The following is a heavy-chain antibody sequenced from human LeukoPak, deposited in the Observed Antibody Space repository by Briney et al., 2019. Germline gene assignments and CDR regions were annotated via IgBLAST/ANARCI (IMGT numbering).Heavy chain of an antibody. CDR1: GYTFTSYD. D-gene: IGHD6-19*01. CDR2: INPSGGST. V-gene: IGHV1-46*01. Sequence: ASVKVSCKASGYTFTSYDINWVRQAPGQGLEWMGIINPSGGSTSYAQKFQGRVTMTRDTSTSTVYMELSSPRSEDTAVYYCARELAQWLVTYYFDYWGQGTLVTVSS. J-gene: IGHJ4*02. CDR3: ARELAQWLVTYYFDY.